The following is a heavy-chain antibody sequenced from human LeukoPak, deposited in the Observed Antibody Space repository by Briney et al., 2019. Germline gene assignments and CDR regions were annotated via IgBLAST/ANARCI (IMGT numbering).Heavy chain of an antibody. J-gene: IGHJ5*01. CDR2: ISSEGGNK. Sequence: GRSLRLSCAAPGLSFSDYAMNWVRRAPGKGLEWVAVISSEGGNKFYADSVKGRFTVSRDNSKNTLYLQMNSLRVEDTAVYYRARDNDPDYSSSPGWFDSWGQGTLVTVSS. CDR1: GLSFSDYA. CDR3: ARDNDPDYSSSPGWFDS. D-gene: IGHD6-6*01. V-gene: IGHV3-30-3*01.